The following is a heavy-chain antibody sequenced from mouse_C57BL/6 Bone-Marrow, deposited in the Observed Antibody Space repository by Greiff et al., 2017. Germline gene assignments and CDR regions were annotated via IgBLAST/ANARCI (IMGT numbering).Heavy chain of an antibody. Sequence: QVQLQQPGAELVKPGASVKMSCKASGYTFTSYWITWVKQRTGQGLEWIGEIYPRSGNTYYNEKFKGKATLTADKSSSTAYMELRSLTSEDSAVYFCARLPYYYGSTYFDYWGQGTTLTVSS. V-gene: IGHV1-81*01. CDR1: GYTFTSYW. CDR3: ARLPYYYGSTYFDY. J-gene: IGHJ2*01. D-gene: IGHD1-1*01. CDR2: IYPRSGNT.